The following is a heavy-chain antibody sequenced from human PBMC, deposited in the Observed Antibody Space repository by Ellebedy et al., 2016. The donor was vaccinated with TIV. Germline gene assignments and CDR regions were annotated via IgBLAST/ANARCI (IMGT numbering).Heavy chain of an antibody. Sequence: GGSLRLSXAASGFTFSSYGMHWVRQAPGKGLEWVAVIWYDGNNKYYADSVKGRFTISRDDSKNTVYLQMNSLRDDDTAVYYCARDGAPYFGSGSYIYYFDYWGQGTLVTVSS. D-gene: IGHD3-10*01. J-gene: IGHJ4*02. V-gene: IGHV3-33*01. CDR1: GFTFSSYG. CDR2: IWYDGNNK. CDR3: ARDGAPYFGSGSYIYYFDY.